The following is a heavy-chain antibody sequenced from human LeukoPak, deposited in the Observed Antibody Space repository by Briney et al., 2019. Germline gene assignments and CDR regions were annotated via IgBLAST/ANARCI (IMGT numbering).Heavy chain of an antibody. CDR3: ATGFSSGSGSFDY. V-gene: IGHV1-24*01. Sequence: SVKVSCKASGYTFTGYYMHWVRQAPGKGLEWMGGFDPEDGETIYAQKFQGRVTMTEDTSTDTAYMELSSLRSEDTAVYYCATGFSSGSGSFDYWGQGTLVTVSS. CDR1: GYTFTGYY. CDR2: FDPEDGET. J-gene: IGHJ4*02. D-gene: IGHD3-10*01.